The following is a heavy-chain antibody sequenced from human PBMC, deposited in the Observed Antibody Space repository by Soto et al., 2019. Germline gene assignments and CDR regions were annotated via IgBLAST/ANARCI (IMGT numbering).Heavy chain of an antibody. CDR2: IIPIFGTA. V-gene: IGHV1-69*01. J-gene: IGHJ4*02. CDR3: ARSKALGYLLYYFDY. D-gene: IGHD7-27*01. CDR1: GGTFSSYA. Sequence: HVQLVQSWAEVKKPGSSVKVSCKASGGTFSSYAIRWLRQSPGHGLEWMGGIIPIFGTANYAQKFQGSVTITADESTRTDYVERRSLRAEDTAVYYCARSKALGYLLYYFDYWGQGTLVTVSS.